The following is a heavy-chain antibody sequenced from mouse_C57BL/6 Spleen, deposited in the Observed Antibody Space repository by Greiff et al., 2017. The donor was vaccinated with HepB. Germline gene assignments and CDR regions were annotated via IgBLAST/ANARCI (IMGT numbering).Heavy chain of an antibody. Sequence: QVQLQQPGAELVKPGASVKLSCKASGYTFTSYWMHWVKQRPGQGLEWIGMIHPNSGSTNYNEKFKSKATLTVDKSSSTAYMQLSSLTSEDSAVYYCARLDSSGYDAMDYWGQGTSVTVSS. CDR1: GYTFTSYW. V-gene: IGHV1-64*01. CDR3: ARLDSSGYDAMDY. CDR2: IHPNSGST. D-gene: IGHD3-2*02. J-gene: IGHJ4*01.